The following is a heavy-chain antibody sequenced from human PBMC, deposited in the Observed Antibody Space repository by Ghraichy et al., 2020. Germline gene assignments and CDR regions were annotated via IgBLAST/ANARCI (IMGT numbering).Heavy chain of an antibody. D-gene: IGHD1-1*01. V-gene: IGHV4-34*01. CDR1: GGSFSGYY. CDR3: ARGGYPGMDV. CDR2: INHSGST. Sequence: SETLSLTCAVYGGSFSGYYWSWIRQPPGKGLEWIGEINHSGSTNYNPSLKSRVTIAVDTSKNQFSLKLRSVPAAATAVYYCARGGYPGMDVWGQGPTVTVSS. J-gene: IGHJ6*02.